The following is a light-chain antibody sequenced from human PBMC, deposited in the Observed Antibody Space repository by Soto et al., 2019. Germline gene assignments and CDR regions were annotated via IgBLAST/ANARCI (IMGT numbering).Light chain of an antibody. CDR3: QPSYSTLWT. V-gene: IGKV1-39*01. Sequence: DIQMTQSPSSLSASVGDRVTITCRASQSISSYLNWYQQKPGKAPKLLIYAASSLQSGVPSRFSVSGSGKDLTLTIRSLQPEDFATYYCQPSYSTLWTFGQGTKVEIK. CDR1: QSISSY. J-gene: IGKJ1*01. CDR2: AAS.